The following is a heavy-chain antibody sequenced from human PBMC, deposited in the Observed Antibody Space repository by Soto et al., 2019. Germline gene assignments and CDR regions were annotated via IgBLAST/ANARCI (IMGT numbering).Heavy chain of an antibody. CDR2: INHSGST. Sequence: QVQLQQWGAGLLKPSETLSLTCAVYGGSFSGYYWSWIRQPPGKGLEWIGKINHSGSTNYNPSIKSRVTRSVDTAKNQFSLKLSSVTAADTAVYYCARGGGIAAAGDHFDYWGQGTLVTVSS. J-gene: IGHJ4*02. D-gene: IGHD6-13*01. CDR3: ARGGGIAAAGDHFDY. CDR1: GGSFSGYY. V-gene: IGHV4-34*01.